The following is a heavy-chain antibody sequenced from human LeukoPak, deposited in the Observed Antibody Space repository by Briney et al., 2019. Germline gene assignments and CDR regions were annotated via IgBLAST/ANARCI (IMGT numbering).Heavy chain of an antibody. D-gene: IGHD2-2*01. CDR2: IYYSGRT. CDR3: ARTYCSSTSCYLFHFDY. J-gene: IGHJ4*02. Sequence: PSETLSLTCTVSGGSISGYYWSWIRQPPGKGLEWIGYIYYSGRTNYSPSLESRVTISVDTSRSQFSLQLNSVTAADTAVYYCARTYCSSTSCYLFHFDYWGQGILVTVSS. CDR1: GGSISGYY. V-gene: IGHV4-59*01.